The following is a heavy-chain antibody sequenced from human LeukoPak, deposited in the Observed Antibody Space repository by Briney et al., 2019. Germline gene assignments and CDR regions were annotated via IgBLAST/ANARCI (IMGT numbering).Heavy chain of an antibody. V-gene: IGHV3-7*01. CDR2: IKQDGSEK. J-gene: IGHJ4*02. Sequence: GGSLRLSCAASGFTFSSYWMSWVRQAPGKGLEWVANIKQDGSEKYYVDSVKGRFTISRDNAKNSLYLQMNSLRAEDTAVYYCARDSLTPWDFWSGLDYWGQGTLVTVSS. CDR3: ARDSLTPWDFWSGLDY. D-gene: IGHD3-3*01. CDR1: GFTFSSYW.